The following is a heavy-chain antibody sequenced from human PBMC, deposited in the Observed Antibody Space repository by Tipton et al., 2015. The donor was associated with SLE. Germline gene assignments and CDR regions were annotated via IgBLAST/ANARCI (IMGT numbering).Heavy chain of an antibody. CDR3: ARRGESDWLDP. CDR1: GGSISSRSYY. V-gene: IGHV4-39*01. CDR2: IYYTGGT. J-gene: IGHJ5*02. Sequence: TLSLTCTVSGGSISSRSYYCDWIRQPPGKGLEWIGSIYYTGGTSYYPSLKSRVTMSVDTSKNQFSLNLSSVTAADTAVYYCARRGESDWLDPWGQGTLVTVSS.